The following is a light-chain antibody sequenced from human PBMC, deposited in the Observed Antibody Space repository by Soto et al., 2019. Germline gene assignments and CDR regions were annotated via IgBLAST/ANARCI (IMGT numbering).Light chain of an antibody. CDR3: GTWDSSLSAEV. V-gene: IGLV1-51*01. CDR2: DNN. Sequence: QSVLTQPPSVSAAPGQKVTISYSGSSSNIGNNYVSWYQQLPGTAPKLLIYDNNKRPSGIPDRFSGSKSGTSATLGITGLQTGDEADYYCGTWDSSLSAEVFGGGTKVTVL. CDR1: SSNIGNNY. J-gene: IGLJ2*01.